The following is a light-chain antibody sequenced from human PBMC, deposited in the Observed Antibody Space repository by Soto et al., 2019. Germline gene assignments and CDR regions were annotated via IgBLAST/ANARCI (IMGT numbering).Light chain of an antibody. CDR1: GSVVGSYNL. CDR2: EDT. V-gene: IGLV2-23*01. J-gene: IGLJ2*01. Sequence: QSALTQSASVSGSPGQSITISCTGTGSVVGSYNLVSWYQQVPGKAPKLMVYEDTKRPSGVSNRFSGSKSGNSASLKISGLQAEDGADYYCCSYADSRRTLVFGGGTKLTVL. CDR3: CSYADSRRTLV.